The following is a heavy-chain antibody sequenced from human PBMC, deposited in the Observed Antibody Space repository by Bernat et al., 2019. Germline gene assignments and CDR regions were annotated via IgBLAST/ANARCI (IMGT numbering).Heavy chain of an antibody. V-gene: IGHV3-15*07. Sequence: EVQLVESGGGLVKPGGSLRLSCAASGFTFTNAWMNWVRQAPGKGLEWVGHIKSKADGATSDYAAPVKGRFAISRDDSNSTLYLQMNSLKTEDTAVYYCTTTRSSRYFDLWGRGTLVTVSS. CDR3: TTTRSSRYFDL. CDR2: IKSKADGATS. CDR1: GFTFTNAW. J-gene: IGHJ2*01.